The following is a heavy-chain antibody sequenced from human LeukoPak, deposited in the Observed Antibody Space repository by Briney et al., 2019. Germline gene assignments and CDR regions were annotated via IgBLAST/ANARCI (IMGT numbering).Heavy chain of an antibody. Sequence: PSQTLSLTCTVSGASISSGDYLWSWIRQPPGMGLEWIGNIYYSGSTNYNASLKSRVTISIDTSKNQFSLNLSTVTAADTAVYYCCRVACDSGFCNVDYWGQGTLVPVTS. CDR2: IYYSGST. CDR1: GASISSGDYL. CDR3: CRVACDSGFCNVDY. V-gene: IGHV4-30-4*01. D-gene: IGHD3-22*01. J-gene: IGHJ4*02.